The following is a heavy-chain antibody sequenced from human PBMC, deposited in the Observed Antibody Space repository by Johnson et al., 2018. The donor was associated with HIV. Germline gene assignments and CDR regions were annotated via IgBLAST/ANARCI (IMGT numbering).Heavy chain of an antibody. V-gene: IGHV3-66*01. CDR2: IYSGGST. CDR3: ARGSYDDGDGAFDF. D-gene: IGHD3-22*01. CDR1: GFTVSSNY. J-gene: IGHJ3*01. Sequence: MLLVESGGGLVQPGGSLRLSCAASGFTVSSNYMNWVRQAPGKGLEWVSVIYSGGSTYYAASVMGRFTISRDNSKNTLYLQMNSLIAEDQAVYYCARGSYDDGDGAFDFWGQGTIVTVSS.